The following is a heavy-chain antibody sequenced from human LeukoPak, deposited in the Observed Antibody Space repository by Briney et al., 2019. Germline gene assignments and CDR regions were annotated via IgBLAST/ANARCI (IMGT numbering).Heavy chain of an antibody. J-gene: IGHJ3*02. V-gene: IGHV3-66*02. CDR3: ARDRGRFPDAFDI. CDR1: GFTVSSNY. D-gene: IGHD3-10*01. Sequence: PGGSLRLSCAASGFTVSSNYMSWVRQAPGKGLEWVSVIYSGGSTYYADSVKGRFTISRDNSKNTLYLQMNSLRAEDTAVYYCARDRGRFPDAFDIWGQGTMVTVSS. CDR2: IYSGGST.